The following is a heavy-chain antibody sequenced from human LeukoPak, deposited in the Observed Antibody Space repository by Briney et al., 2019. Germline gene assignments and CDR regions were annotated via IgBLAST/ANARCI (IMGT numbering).Heavy chain of an antibody. Sequence: NPSETLSLTCAVPGYSISSGYYWGWIRQPPGKGLEWIGSIYHSGSTYYHPSLKSRVTISVDTYKNQFSLKLSSVTAADTAVYYCARTKSGGGFFDYWGQGTLVTVSS. V-gene: IGHV4-38-2*01. CDR2: IYHSGST. CDR1: GYSISSGYY. CDR3: ARTKSGGGFFDY. D-gene: IGHD1-26*01. J-gene: IGHJ4*02.